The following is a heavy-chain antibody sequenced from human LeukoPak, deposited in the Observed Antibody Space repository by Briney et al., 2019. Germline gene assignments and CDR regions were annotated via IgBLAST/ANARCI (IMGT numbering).Heavy chain of an antibody. J-gene: IGHJ6*04. CDR1: GFTFSSYG. D-gene: IGHD2-2*01. CDR3: ARALSTSPLGYYYGMDV. V-gene: IGHV3-33*01. Sequence: PGGSLRLSCAAPGFTFSSYGMHWVRQAPGKGLEWVAVIWYDGSNKYYADSVKGRFTISRDNSKNTLYLQMNSLRAEDTAVYYCARALSTSPLGYYYGMDVWGKGTTVTVSS. CDR2: IWYDGSNK.